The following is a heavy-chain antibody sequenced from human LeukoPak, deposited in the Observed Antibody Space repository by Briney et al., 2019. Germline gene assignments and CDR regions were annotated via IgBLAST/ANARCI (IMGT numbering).Heavy chain of an antibody. D-gene: IGHD3-3*01. CDR2: MPYDENVADNEIP. V-gene: IGHV4-39*01. CDR3: ARLTLTGVGGRGWFDA. CDR1: GDSISNSGWS. Sequence: SETLSLTCIVSGDSISNSGWSWGWIRQPPGKGLEWIGTMPYDENVADNEIPSYNPSLKSRVSISADTSKNQLSLEVNSVTAADTASYYCARLTLTGVGGRGWFDAWGQGTLVIVSS. J-gene: IGHJ5*02.